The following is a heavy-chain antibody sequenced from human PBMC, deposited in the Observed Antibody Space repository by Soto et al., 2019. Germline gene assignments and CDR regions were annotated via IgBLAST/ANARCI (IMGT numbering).Heavy chain of an antibody. CDR1: GFTFSSYA. V-gene: IGHV3-23*01. D-gene: IGHD3-3*01. CDR2: ISGSGGST. Sequence: GGSLRLSCAASGFTFSSYAMSWVRQAPGKGLEWVSAISGSGGSTYYADSVKDRFTISRDNSKNTLYLQMNSLRAEDTAVYYCAKPLARMIFDHSYGMDVWGQGTTVTVSS. J-gene: IGHJ6*02. CDR3: AKPLARMIFDHSYGMDV.